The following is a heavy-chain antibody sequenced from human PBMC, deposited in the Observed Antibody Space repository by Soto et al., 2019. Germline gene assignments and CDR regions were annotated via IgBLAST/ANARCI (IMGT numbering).Heavy chain of an antibody. CDR2: ITWNSGSI. CDR1: GFTFDDYP. CDR3: AKGYYDYYFDC. Sequence: EVQLVESGGGLVQPGRSLRLSCAASGFTFDDYPMNWVRQTPGKGLEWVSGITWNSGSIAYADSVKGRFTISRDNAKNSLYPQMNSLRAEDTALYYCAKGYYDYYFDCWGQGTLVTVSS. D-gene: IGHD3-16*01. V-gene: IGHV3-9*01. J-gene: IGHJ4*02.